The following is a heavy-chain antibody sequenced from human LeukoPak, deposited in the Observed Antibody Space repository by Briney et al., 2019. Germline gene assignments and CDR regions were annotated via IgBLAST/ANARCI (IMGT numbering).Heavy chain of an antibody. V-gene: IGHV5-51*01. CDR3: ARRAYVSNDFCNSTYTSPWAV. D-gene: IGHD3/OR15-3a*01. Sequence: GESLRISCKGSGYTFSSYWIGWVRQMPGKGLEWMGIIYPDDSDTRYSPSFQGQVTISADKSTSTAYLQWSSLKASATALYFCARRAYVSNDFCNSTYTSPWAVWGKGTTVTFSP. J-gene: IGHJ6*04. CDR2: IYPDDSDT. CDR1: GYTFSSYW.